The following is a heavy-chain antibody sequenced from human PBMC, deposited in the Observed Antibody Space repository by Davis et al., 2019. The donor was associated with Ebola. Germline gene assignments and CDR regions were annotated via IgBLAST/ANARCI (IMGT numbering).Heavy chain of an antibody. CDR1: GGSISSGGYS. CDR3: ARVASYGDYFDY. V-gene: IGHV4-30-4*07. CDR2: MHYSGST. D-gene: IGHD4-17*01. Sequence: SETLSLTCAVSGGSISSGGYSWSWIRQPPGKGLEWIGYMHYSGSTYYNPSLKSRVTISGDTSKNQFSLKLSSVTAADTAVYYCARVASYGDYFDYWGLGTLVTVSS. J-gene: IGHJ4*02.